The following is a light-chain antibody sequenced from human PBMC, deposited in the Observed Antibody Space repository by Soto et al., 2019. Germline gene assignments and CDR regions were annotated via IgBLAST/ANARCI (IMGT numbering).Light chain of an antibody. Sequence: EIVLTQSPATLSLSPGERAALSCRASQSLSAYLAWYQQKPGQAPRLLIYDISNRATDIPARFSGSGSGTDFILTISSLEPEDFAVYYCQHRFNWPWTFGQGTNVE. V-gene: IGKV3-11*01. CDR3: QHRFNWPWT. CDR1: QSLSAY. CDR2: DIS. J-gene: IGKJ1*01.